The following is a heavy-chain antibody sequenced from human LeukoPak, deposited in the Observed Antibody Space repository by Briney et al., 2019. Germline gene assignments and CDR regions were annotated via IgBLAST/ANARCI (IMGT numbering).Heavy chain of an antibody. D-gene: IGHD3-3*01. Sequence: GASVKVSCKASGYTFTGYYMHWVRQAPGQGLEWMGWINPNSGGTNYAQKFQGRVTMTRDTSISTAYMELSRLRSDDTAVYYCARGDLLRFLEWSYFDYWGQGTLVTVSS. J-gene: IGHJ4*02. CDR3: ARGDLLRFLEWSYFDY. CDR2: INPNSGGT. CDR1: GYTFTGYY. V-gene: IGHV1-2*02.